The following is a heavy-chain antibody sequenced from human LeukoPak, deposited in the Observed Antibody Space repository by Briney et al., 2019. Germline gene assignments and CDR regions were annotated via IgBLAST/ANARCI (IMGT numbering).Heavy chain of an antibody. J-gene: IGHJ4*02. CDR2: IKQDGSEK. Sequence: PGGSLRLSCAASGFTFSSYWMSWVRQAPGKGLEWVANIKQDGSEKYYVDSVKGRFTISRDNAKNSLYLQMNSLRAEDTAVYYCAKDGAIVGATISYFDYWGQGTLVTVSS. D-gene: IGHD1-26*01. CDR3: AKDGAIVGATISYFDY. V-gene: IGHV3-7*01. CDR1: GFTFSSYW.